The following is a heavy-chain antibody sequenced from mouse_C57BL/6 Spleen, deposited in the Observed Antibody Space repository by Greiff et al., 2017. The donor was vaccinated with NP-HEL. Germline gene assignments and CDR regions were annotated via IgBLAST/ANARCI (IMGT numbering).Heavy chain of an antibody. CDR2: IYPGDGDT. CDR1: GYAFSSSW. V-gene: IGHV1-82*01. Sequence: QVQLKESGPELVKPGASVKISCKASGYAFSSSWMNWVKQRPGQGLEWIGRIYPGDGDTNYNGKFKGKATLTADKSSSTAYMQLSSLTSEDSAVYFCARLFEYDEGYAMDYWGQGTSVTVSS. D-gene: IGHD2-4*01. CDR3: ARLFEYDEGYAMDY. J-gene: IGHJ4*01.